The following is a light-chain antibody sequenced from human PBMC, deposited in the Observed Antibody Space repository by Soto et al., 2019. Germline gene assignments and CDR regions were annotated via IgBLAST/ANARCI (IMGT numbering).Light chain of an antibody. V-gene: IGKV1-NL1*01. J-gene: IGKJ3*01. CDR2: AAS. CDR3: QHYGSSSGT. Sequence: DSQMAQSASSLSASLACRFTIPCLASQGISNYLAWYQQKPGKVPKLLIYAASSRATGIPDRFSGSGSGTDFTLTISRLEPEDSAVYYCQHYGSSSGTFGPGTKVDIK. CDR1: QGISNY.